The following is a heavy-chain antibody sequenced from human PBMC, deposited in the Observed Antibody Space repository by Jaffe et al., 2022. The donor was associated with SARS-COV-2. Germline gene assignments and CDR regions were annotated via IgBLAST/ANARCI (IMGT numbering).Heavy chain of an antibody. CDR3: AIDVWFGEARDFDF. CDR1: GFTFSSYA. CDR2: ISGSGGST. Sequence: EVQLLESGGNLVQPGGSLRLSCAASGFTFSSYAMSWVRQAPGKGLDWVSSISGSGGSTYYADSVKGRFTISRDNSKNTMYLQMNSLRGEDTAVYYCAIDVWFGEARDFDFWGQGTLVTVSA. D-gene: IGHD3-10*01. V-gene: IGHV3-23*01. J-gene: IGHJ4*02.